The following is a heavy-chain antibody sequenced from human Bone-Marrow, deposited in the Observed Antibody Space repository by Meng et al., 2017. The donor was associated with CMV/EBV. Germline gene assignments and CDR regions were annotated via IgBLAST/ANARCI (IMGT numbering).Heavy chain of an antibody. Sequence: GGSLRLSCEVSGFTFRDYAMSWVRQAPGKGLEWVALISYDGSNKYYADSVKGRFTISRDNSKNTLFLQMNSLRAEDTAVYFCARDYYQYYFDYWGQGTLVTVSS. V-gene: IGHV3-30-3*01. J-gene: IGHJ4*02. D-gene: IGHD3-10*01. CDR3: ARDYYQYYFDY. CDR2: ISYDGSNK. CDR1: GFTFRDYA.